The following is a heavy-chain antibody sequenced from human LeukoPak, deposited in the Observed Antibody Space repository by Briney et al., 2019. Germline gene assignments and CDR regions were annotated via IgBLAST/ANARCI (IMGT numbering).Heavy chain of an antibody. CDR3: ARDATPNYSDSSGYPLAAFDI. V-gene: IGHV4-59*01. J-gene: IGHJ3*02. CDR1: GGSFSGYY. CDR2: IYYSGST. Sequence: KPSETLSLTCAVYGGSFSGYYWSWIRQPPGKGLEWIGYIYYSGSTNYNPSLKSRVTISVDTSKNQFSLKLSSVTAADTAVYYCARDATPNYSDSSGYPLAAFDIWGQGTMVTVSS. D-gene: IGHD3-22*01.